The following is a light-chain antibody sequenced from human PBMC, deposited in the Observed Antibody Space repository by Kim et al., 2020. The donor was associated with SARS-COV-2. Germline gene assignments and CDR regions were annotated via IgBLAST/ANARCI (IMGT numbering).Light chain of an antibody. V-gene: IGKV4-1*01. J-gene: IGKJ2*01. CDR2: WAS. CDR3: QQYYSTPPT. CDR1: QSVLYSSNNKNY. Sequence: DIVMTQSPDSLAVSLGERATINCRSSQSVLYSSNNKNYLAWYQQKPGQPPELLIYWASTRDSGVPDRFSGSGSGTDFTLTISSLEAEDVAVYYCQQYYSTPPTFGQGTKLEIK.